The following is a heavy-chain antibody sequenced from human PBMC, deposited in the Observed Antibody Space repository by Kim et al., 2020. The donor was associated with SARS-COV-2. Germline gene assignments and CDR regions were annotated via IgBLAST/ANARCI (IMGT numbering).Heavy chain of an antibody. D-gene: IGHD3-22*01. V-gene: IGHV4-31*02. J-gene: IGHJ5*02. CDR3: ARDTPTYDSSGYYYP. Sequence: PSLKSRVTISVDTSKNQFTQKLSSVTAADTAVYYCARDTPTYDSSGYYYPWGQGTLVTVSS.